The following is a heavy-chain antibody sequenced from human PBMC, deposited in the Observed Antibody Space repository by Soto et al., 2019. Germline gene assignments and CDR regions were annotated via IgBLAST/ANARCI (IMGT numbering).Heavy chain of an antibody. CDR1: GFTFSSYA. V-gene: IGHV3-23*01. J-gene: IGHJ4*02. D-gene: IGHD6-13*01. CDR2: ISGSGGSA. Sequence: GGSLRLSCAACGFTFSSYAMSWVRQAPGKGLEWVSAISGSGGSAYYADSVKGRFTISRDNSKNTLYLQMNSLRAEDTAVYYCAKRRLAAAGLYYFDYWGQGTLVTVSS. CDR3: AKRRLAAAGLYYFDY.